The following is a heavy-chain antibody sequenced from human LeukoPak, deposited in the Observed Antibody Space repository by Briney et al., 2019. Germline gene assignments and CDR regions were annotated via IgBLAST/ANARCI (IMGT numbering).Heavy chain of an antibody. CDR3: ARLPYYYDSRGYYTGAFDI. J-gene: IGHJ3*02. V-gene: IGHV1-8*01. CDR2: MNPNSGNT. Sequence: ASVKVSCKASGYTFTSYDINWVRQATGQGLEWMGWMNPNSGNTGYAQKFQGRVTMTRNTPISTAYMELSSLRSEDTAVYYCARLPYYYDSRGYYTGAFDIWGQGTMVTVSS. CDR1: GYTFTSYD. D-gene: IGHD3-22*01.